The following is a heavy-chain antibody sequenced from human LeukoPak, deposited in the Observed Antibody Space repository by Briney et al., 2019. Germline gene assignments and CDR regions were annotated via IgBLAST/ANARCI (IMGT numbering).Heavy chain of an antibody. CDR2: IIPILGIA. CDR3: NMYSGGYYNDY. D-gene: IGHD1-26*01. CDR1: GGTFSSYA. V-gene: IGHV1-69*04. J-gene: IGHJ4*02. Sequence: GASVKVSCKASGGTFSSYAISWVRQAPGQGLEWMGRIIPILGIANYAQKFQGRVTITADKSTSTAYMELSSLRSEDTAVYYCNMYSGGYYNDYWGQGTLVTVSS.